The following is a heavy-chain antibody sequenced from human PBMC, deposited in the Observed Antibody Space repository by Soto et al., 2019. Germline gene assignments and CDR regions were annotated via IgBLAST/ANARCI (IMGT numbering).Heavy chain of an antibody. CDR1: GGSISSRGYY. D-gene: IGHD5-12*01. Sequence: PSQTLSLTCTVSGGSISSRGYYWSWIRQHPGKGLEWIGYIYYSGSTYYNPSLKSRVTISVDTSKNQFSLKLSSVTAADTAVYYCARDMEDGYDSNWFDPWGQGTLVTVSS. V-gene: IGHV4-31*03. CDR3: ARDMEDGYDSNWFDP. CDR2: IYYSGST. J-gene: IGHJ5*02.